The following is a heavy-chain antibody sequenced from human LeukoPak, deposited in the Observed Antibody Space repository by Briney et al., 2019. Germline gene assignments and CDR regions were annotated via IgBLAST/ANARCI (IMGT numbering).Heavy chain of an antibody. D-gene: IGHD6-6*01. CDR3: ASLIAARPGGYYYYYMDV. J-gene: IGHJ6*03. V-gene: IGHV4-34*01. Sequence: SETLSLTCAVYGGSFSGYYWSWIRQPPGKGLEWIGEINHSGSTNYNPSLKSRVTISVDTSKNQFSLKLSSVTAADTAVYYCASLIAARPGGYYYYYMDVWGKGTTVTVSS. CDR1: GGSFSGYY. CDR2: INHSGST.